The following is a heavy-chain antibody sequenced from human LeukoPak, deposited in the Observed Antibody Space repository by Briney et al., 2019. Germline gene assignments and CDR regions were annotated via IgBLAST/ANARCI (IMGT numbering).Heavy chain of an antibody. Sequence: KPSETLSLTCTVSGGSISSSSYYWGWIRQPPGKGLEWIGSMYYSGSTYYNPSLKSRVTISVDTSKNQFSLKLSSVTAADTAVYYCASHLLGYCSSTSCFRGYSYGSAFDYWGQGTLVTVSS. CDR1: GGSISSSSYY. CDR2: MYYSGST. J-gene: IGHJ4*02. D-gene: IGHD2-2*01. V-gene: IGHV4-39*01. CDR3: ASHLLGYCSSTSCFRGYSYGSAFDY.